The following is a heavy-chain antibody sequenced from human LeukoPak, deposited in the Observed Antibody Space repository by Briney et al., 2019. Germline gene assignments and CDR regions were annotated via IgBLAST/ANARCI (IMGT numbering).Heavy chain of an antibody. CDR3: ARSTGYSYGRSKGQRKYYFDY. V-gene: IGHV4-34*01. Sequence: SETLSLTCAVYGGSSSGYYWSWIRQPPGKGLEWIGEINHSGSTNYNPSLKSRVTISVDTSKNQFSLKLSSVTAADTAVYYCARSTGYSYGRSKGQRKYYFDYWGQGTLVTVSS. CDR1: GGSSSGYY. J-gene: IGHJ4*02. D-gene: IGHD5-18*01. CDR2: INHSGST.